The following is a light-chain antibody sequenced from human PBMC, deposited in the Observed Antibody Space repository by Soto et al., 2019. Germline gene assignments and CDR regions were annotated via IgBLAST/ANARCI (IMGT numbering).Light chain of an antibody. CDR3: QQYNNWPPIT. CDR2: GAS. V-gene: IGKV3-15*01. Sequence: EIIMTQSPATLSVSPGATTTLSCRASQSVSSNLAWYQQKPGQAPRLLIYGASTRATGIPARFSGSGSGTEFTLTISSLQSEDFAVYYCQQYNNWPPITFGQGTRLEIK. CDR1: QSVSSN. J-gene: IGKJ5*01.